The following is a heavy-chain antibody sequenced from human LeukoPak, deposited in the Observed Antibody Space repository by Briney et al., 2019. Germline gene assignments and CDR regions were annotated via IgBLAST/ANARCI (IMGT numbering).Heavy chain of an antibody. CDR1: GGSISSGGYY. V-gene: IGHV4-30-2*01. Sequence: SSETLSLTCTVSGGSISSGGYYWSWIRQPPGKGLEWIGYIYHSGSTYYNPSLKSRVTISVDTSKNQFSLKLSSVTAADTAVYYCARGVVVPAAQGRVFDYWGQGTLVTVSS. CDR3: ARGVVVPAAQGRVFDY. J-gene: IGHJ4*02. CDR2: IYHSGST. D-gene: IGHD2-2*01.